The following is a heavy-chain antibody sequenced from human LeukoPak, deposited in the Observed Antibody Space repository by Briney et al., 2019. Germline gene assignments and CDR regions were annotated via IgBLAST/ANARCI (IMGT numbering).Heavy chain of an antibody. D-gene: IGHD6-19*01. CDR1: GFTFSNFA. V-gene: IGHV3-30*07. J-gene: IGHJ4*02. CDR2: IRFDGSRQ. Sequence: GSLRLSCAASGFTFSNFAMHWVRQAPGKGLEWVAVIRFDGSRQHYAESLEGLFTLSREHSKNTVSLQMSSLRTEDTALYYCVREQPGDGWSGFDYWGQGTLVTVSS. CDR3: VREQPGDGWSGFDY.